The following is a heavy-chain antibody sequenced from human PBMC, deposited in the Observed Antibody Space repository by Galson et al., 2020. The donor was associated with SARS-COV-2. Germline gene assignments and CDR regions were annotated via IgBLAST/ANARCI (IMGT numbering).Heavy chain of an antibody. V-gene: IGHV4-30-4*07. J-gene: IGHJ5*02. CDR3: AREAEYSSTTFFRWFDP. Sequence: SETLSLTCAVSGASISSGGYSWSWIRQPPGKGLEWIGYFFYTGGTNYNPSLKSRPTISVDTSKNQFSLRLTSVTAADTAVYYCAREAEYSSTTFFRWFDPWGQGTLVTVSS. CDR1: GASISSGGYS. CDR2: FFYTGGT. D-gene: IGHD6-6*01.